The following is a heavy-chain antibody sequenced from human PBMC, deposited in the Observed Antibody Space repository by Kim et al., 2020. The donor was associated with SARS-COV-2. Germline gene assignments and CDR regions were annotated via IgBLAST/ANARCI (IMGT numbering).Heavy chain of an antibody. CDR2: INSDGSST. D-gene: IGHD2-15*01. V-gene: IGHV3-74*01. Sequence: GGSLRLSCAASGFTFSSYWMHWVRQAPGKGLVWVSRINSDGSSTSYADSVKGRFTISRDNAKNTLYLQMNSLRAEDTAVYYCARYCSGGSCYSYYYYGMDGWGQGTTVTVSS. CDR3: ARYCSGGSCYSYYYYGMDG. J-gene: IGHJ6*02. CDR1: GFTFSSYW.